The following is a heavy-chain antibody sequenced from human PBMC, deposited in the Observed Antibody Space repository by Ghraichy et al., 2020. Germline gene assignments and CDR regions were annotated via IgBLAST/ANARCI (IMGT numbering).Heavy chain of an antibody. Sequence: LSLTCAASGFTFSSYSMNWVRQAPGKGLEWVSSISSSSSYIYYADSVKGRFTISRDNAKNSLYLQMNSLRAEDTAVYYCASDFWSGYYGYWGQGTLVTVSS. CDR1: GFTFSSYS. J-gene: IGHJ4*02. V-gene: IGHV3-21*01. D-gene: IGHD3-3*01. CDR3: ASDFWSGYYGY. CDR2: ISSSSSYI.